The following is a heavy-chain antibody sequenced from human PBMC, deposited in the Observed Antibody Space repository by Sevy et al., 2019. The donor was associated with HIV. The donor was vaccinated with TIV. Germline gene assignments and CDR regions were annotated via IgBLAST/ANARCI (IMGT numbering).Heavy chain of an antibody. Sequence: ASVKVSCKASGYTFTGYYMHWVRQAPGQGLEWMGWINPNSGGTNYAQKFQGRVTMTRDTSISTAYMELGGLGSDDTAVYYCARVRGPYYYDSSGYYPLGYAFDIWGQGTMVTVSS. J-gene: IGHJ3*02. D-gene: IGHD3-22*01. CDR3: ARVRGPYYYDSSGYYPLGYAFDI. V-gene: IGHV1-2*02. CDR2: INPNSGGT. CDR1: GYTFTGYY.